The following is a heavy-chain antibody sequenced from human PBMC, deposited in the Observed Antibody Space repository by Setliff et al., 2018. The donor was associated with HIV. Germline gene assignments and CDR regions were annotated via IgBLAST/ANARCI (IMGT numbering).Heavy chain of an antibody. Sequence: PSETLSLTCSVSGHSISGYYWSWIRQPAGRGLEWIGRIHTSGNTNYNPSLRGRVTMSVDMSKNQFSLKLTSVSAADTAVYYCARDRSEFVAEDPHDVFDIWGRGTLVTVSS. J-gene: IGHJ3*02. CDR2: IHTSGNT. V-gene: IGHV4-4*07. CDR3: ARDRSEFVAEDPHDVFDI. CDR1: GHSISGYY. D-gene: IGHD1-26*01.